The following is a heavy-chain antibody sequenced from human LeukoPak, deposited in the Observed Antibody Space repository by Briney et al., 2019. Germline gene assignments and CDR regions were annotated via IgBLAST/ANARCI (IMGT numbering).Heavy chain of an antibody. D-gene: IGHD6-19*01. CDR2: INQDGSEK. CDR1: GFTFSSHW. J-gene: IGHJ4*02. CDR3: ARDKQWLDY. V-gene: IGHV3-7*01. Sequence: GGSLRLSCAASGFTFSSHWMNWVRQAPGKGLEWVANINQDGSEKYYVDSVKGRFTISRDNAKNSLYLQMNSLRAEDTAVYYCARDKQWLDYWGQGTLVTVSS.